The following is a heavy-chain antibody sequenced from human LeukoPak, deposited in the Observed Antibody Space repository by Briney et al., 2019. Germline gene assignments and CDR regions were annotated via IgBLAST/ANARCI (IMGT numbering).Heavy chain of an antibody. D-gene: IGHD2-2*01. V-gene: IGHV1-18*01. CDR1: GYTFTNYG. CDR2: ISAYNGNT. CDR3: ARDNHRSTWSWFDP. J-gene: IGHJ5*02. Sequence: ASVKVSCKASGYTFTNYGISWVRQAPGQGLEWMGWISAYNGNTKYAQEFQGRVTMTTDTSTSTAYMELRSLSSDDTAVYHCARDNHRSTWSWFDPWGQGTLVTVS.